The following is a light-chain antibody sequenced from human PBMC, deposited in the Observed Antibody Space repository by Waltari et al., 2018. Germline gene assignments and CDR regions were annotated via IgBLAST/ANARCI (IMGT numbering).Light chain of an antibody. CDR1: QSVLYSSNNKNY. CDR2: WAS. J-gene: IGKJ4*01. V-gene: IGKV4-1*01. CDR3: QQYYSPPLT. Sequence: DIVMTQSPDSLAVSLGERATINCKSSQSVLYSSNNKNYLAWYQQKPGPPPKLLIYWASTPEAGVPDRFSGSGSGKDFTLTISSLQAEDVAVYYCQQYYSPPLTFGGGTKVEIK.